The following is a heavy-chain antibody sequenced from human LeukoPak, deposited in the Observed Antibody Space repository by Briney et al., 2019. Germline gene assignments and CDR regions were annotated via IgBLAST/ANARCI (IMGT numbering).Heavy chain of an antibody. CDR2: ISSSSSTI. J-gene: IGHJ4*02. D-gene: IGHD2-15*01. CDR1: GFTFSSYS. V-gene: IGHV3-48*01. CDR3: ARDSGYSKLLRGVFDY. Sequence: GGSLRLSCAASGFTFSSYSMNWVRQAPGKGLEWVSYISSSSSTIYYADSVKGRFTISRDNAKNSLYLQMNSLRAEDTAVYYCARDSGYSKLLRGVFDYWGQGTLVTVSS.